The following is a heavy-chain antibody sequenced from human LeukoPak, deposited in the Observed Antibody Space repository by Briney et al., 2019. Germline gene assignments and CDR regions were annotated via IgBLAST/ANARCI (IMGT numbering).Heavy chain of an antibody. J-gene: IGHJ4*02. D-gene: IGHD6-6*01. CDR3: ARITVSSSPRKYYFDY. V-gene: IGHV4-34*01. CDR2: INHSGST. Sequence: SETLSLTCAASGGSFSGYYWSWIRQPPGKGLEWIGEINHSGSTNYNPSLKSRVTISVDTSKNQFSLKLSSVTAADTAVYYCARITVSSSPRKYYFDYWGQGTLVTVSS. CDR1: GGSFSGYY.